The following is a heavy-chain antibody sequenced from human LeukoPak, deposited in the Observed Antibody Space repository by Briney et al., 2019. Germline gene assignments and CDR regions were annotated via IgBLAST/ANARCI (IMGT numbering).Heavy chain of an antibody. CDR2: INPNSGGT. Sequence: GASVKVSCKASGYTFTSYYMHWVRQAPGQGLEWMGRINPNSGGTNYAKKFQGRVTMTSDTSISTAYMELSRLRSDDTAVYYCASGYCSSTSCYDPYYYYYMDVWGKGTTVTVSS. V-gene: IGHV1-2*06. CDR1: GYTFTSYY. CDR3: ASGYCSSTSCYDPYYYYYMDV. D-gene: IGHD2-2*03. J-gene: IGHJ6*03.